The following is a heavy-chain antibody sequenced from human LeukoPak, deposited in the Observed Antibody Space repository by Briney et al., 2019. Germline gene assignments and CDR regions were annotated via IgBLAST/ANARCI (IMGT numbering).Heavy chain of an antibody. V-gene: IGHV1-69*13. J-gene: IGHJ5*02. CDR3: ARSIVPAAINWFDP. Sequence: GASVKVSCKVSGYTLTELSMHWVRQAPGQGLEWMGGIIPIFGTANYAQKFQGRVTITADESTSTAYMELSSLRSEDTAVYYCARSIVPAAINWFDPWGQGTLVTVSS. D-gene: IGHD2-2*01. CDR1: GYTLTELS. CDR2: IIPIFGTA.